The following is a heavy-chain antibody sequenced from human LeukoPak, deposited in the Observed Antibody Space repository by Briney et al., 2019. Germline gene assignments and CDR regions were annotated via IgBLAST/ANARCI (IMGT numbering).Heavy chain of an antibody. CDR2: ISAYNGNT. Sequence: ASVKVSCKASGYTFTSYGISWVRQAPGQGLEWMGWISAYNGNTNYAQKLQGRVTMTTDTSTSTAYTELRSLRSDDTAVYYCARGSPGYCSGGSCRGGWFDPWGQGTLVTVSS. D-gene: IGHD2-15*01. J-gene: IGHJ5*02. CDR1: GYTFTSYG. V-gene: IGHV1-18*01. CDR3: ARGSPGYCSGGSCRGGWFDP.